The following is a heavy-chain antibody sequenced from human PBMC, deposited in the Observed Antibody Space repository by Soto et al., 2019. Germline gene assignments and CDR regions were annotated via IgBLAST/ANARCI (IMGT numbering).Heavy chain of an antibody. CDR2: IYYSGST. Sequence: SSETLSLTCTVSGGSISSGDYYWSWIRQPPGKGLEWIGYIYYSGSTYYNPSLKSRVTISVDTSKNQFSLKLSSVTAADTAVYYCARGDIVVVPAATDAFDIWGQGTMVTVSS. V-gene: IGHV4-30-4*01. D-gene: IGHD2-2*01. J-gene: IGHJ3*02. CDR1: GGSISSGDYY. CDR3: ARGDIVVVPAATDAFDI.